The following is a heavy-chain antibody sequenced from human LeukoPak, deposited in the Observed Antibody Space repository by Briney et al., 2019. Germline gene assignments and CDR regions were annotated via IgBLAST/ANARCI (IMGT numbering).Heavy chain of an antibody. D-gene: IGHD6-19*01. J-gene: IGHJ5*01. CDR2: INANSGTR. CDR3: AKPISGGLAVTADWFDP. CDR1: GFAFCFFA. V-gene: IGHV3-23*01. Sequence: PGGSLRLSCAASGFAFCFFAMSWLRQPPRTGLEWVSTINANSGTRSYAASVSGRFTISRDNSKNTVYLQLNTLRAEDTAVYYCAKPISGGLAVTADWFDPWGQGTLVVVSS.